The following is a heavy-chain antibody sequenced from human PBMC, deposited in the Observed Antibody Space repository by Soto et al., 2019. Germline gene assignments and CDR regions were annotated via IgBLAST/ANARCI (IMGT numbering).Heavy chain of an antibody. V-gene: IGHV1-8*01. D-gene: IGHD6-19*01. Sequence: QVQLVQSGAEVKKPGASVKVSCKASGYTFTSYDINWVRQATGQGLEWMGWMNPNSGNTGYAQKFQGRVTMARNTSIGTAYMELSLRSEETAMYYCARGYSGWYLDAFDIWGQGTMVTVSS. CDR1: GYTFTSYD. J-gene: IGHJ3*02. CDR2: MNPNSGNT. CDR3: ARGYSGWYLDAFDI.